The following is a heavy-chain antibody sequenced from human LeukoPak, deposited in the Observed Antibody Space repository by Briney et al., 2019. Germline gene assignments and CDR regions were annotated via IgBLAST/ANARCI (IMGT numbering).Heavy chain of an antibody. D-gene: IGHD6-13*01. CDR2: ISGSGGST. Sequence: GGSLRLSCAASGFTFSSYAMSWVRQAPGKGLEWVSAISGSGGSTYYADSVKGRFTISRDNSKNTLYLQMNSLRAEVTAVYYCAKLGDSSSWYGWFDPWGQGTLVTVSS. CDR1: GFTFSSYA. V-gene: IGHV3-23*01. J-gene: IGHJ5*02. CDR3: AKLGDSSSWYGWFDP.